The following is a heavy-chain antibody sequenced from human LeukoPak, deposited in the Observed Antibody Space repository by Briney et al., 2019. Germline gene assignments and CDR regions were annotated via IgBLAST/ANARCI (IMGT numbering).Heavy chain of an antibody. CDR1: GYTFTNYG. D-gene: IGHD5-24*01. V-gene: IGHV1-18*01. CDR3: ARDPRTEDGYNLRGFDY. Sequence: ASVKVSCKTSGYTFTNYGINWVRQAPGQGLEWIGWISAYNGNTNYAQRFQGRVTMTTDTSTSTAYMDLRSLRSDDTAVYYCARDPRTEDGYNLRGFDYWGQGTLVTVSS. CDR2: ISAYNGNT. J-gene: IGHJ4*02.